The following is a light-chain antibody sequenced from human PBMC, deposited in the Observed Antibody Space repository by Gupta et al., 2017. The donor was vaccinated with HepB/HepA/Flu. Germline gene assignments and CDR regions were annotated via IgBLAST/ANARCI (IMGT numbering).Light chain of an antibody. Sequence: DIVLTQSPGTLSLSPGERATLSCRASQSISSIYLAWYQQKPGQAPRLLIDGASSRATGIPDRFSGSGSGTDFTLTISRLEPEDFAVYYCQQYGSSPPGTFGQGTKVEIK. V-gene: IGKV3-20*01. CDR3: QQYGSSPPGT. CDR1: QSISSIY. CDR2: GAS. J-gene: IGKJ1*01.